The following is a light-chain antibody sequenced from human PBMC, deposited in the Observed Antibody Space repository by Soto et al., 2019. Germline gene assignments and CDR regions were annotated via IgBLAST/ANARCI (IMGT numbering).Light chain of an antibody. Sequence: EIVLTQSPATLSLSPGEGATLSCWASQSVGNYLAWYQHKPGQAPRLLIYDASNRATGIPARFSGSGSRTDFTLTISSLEPEDFAVYYCQQRSNWPPTFRQGTRLEIK. J-gene: IGKJ5*01. V-gene: IGKV3-11*01. CDR3: QQRSNWPPT. CDR2: DAS. CDR1: QSVGNY.